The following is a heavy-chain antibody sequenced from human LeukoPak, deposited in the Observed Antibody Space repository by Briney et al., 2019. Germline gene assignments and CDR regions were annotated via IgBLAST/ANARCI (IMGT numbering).Heavy chain of an antibody. V-gene: IGHV3-30*03. CDR1: GFTLSSYG. D-gene: IGHD4-17*01. J-gene: IGHJ4*02. CDR3: ATGDLLDY. Sequence: GGSLRLSCAASGFTLSSYGMHWVRQAPGKGLEWVAVISYDGSDKYYADSVKGRFTISRDNSKNTLYLQMNSLRAEDTAVYYCATGDLLDYWGQGTLVTVSS. CDR2: ISYDGSDK.